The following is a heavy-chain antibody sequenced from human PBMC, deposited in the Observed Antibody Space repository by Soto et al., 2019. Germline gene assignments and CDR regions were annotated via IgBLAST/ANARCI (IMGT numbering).Heavy chain of an antibody. CDR3: AKEGPANYDILTGSFDY. Sequence: GGSLRLSCAASGFTFDDYAMHWVRQAPGKGLEWVSGISWNSGSIGYADSVKGRFTISRDNAKNSLYLQMNSLRAEDTALYYCAKEGPANYDILTGSFDYWGQGTLVTVSS. D-gene: IGHD3-9*01. V-gene: IGHV3-9*01. CDR1: GFTFDDYA. J-gene: IGHJ4*02. CDR2: ISWNSGSI.